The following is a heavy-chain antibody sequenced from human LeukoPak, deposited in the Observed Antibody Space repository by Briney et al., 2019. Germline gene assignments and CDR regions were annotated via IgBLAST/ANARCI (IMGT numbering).Heavy chain of an antibody. CDR1: GFTFSSYS. CDR3: AREGESSVCPFDY. J-gene: IGHJ4*02. V-gene: IGHV3-21*01. Sequence: GGSLRLSCAASGFTFSSYSMNWVRQAPGKGLEWVSSISSSSSYIYYADSVKGRFTISRDNAKNSLYLQMNSLRAEDTAVYYCAREGESSVCPFDYWGQGTLVTVSS. CDR2: ISSSSSYI. D-gene: IGHD2-8*01.